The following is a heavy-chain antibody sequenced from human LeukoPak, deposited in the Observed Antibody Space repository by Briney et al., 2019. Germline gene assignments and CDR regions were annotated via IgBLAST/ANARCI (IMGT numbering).Heavy chain of an antibody. J-gene: IGHJ3*02. CDR2: INAGNGNT. CDR1: GHTFTIYA. CDR3: ARTFYGSGETSVPYRGAFDI. V-gene: IGHV1-3*01. D-gene: IGHD3-10*01. Sequence: ASVKVSYKASGHTFTIYAMHWVRQAPGQRRGGMGWINAGNGNTKYSQKFQGRVTITRDTAASTAYMEVSSLRSEDTAVYFCARTFYGSGETSVPYRGAFDIWGQGTMVTVSS.